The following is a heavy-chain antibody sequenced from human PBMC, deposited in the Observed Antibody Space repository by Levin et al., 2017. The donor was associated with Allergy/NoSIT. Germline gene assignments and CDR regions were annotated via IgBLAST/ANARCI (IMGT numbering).Heavy chain of an antibody. D-gene: IGHD4-23*01. Sequence: SQTLSLTCAVTGYSITSTYYWAWLWQPPGKGLEWIGSFYRNEKIYYNPSVRSRVTMSGDTSKNQFFLNLTSVTAADTAVYYCARDGGYGGKSVDYWGQGILVTVSS. CDR3: ARDGGYGGKSVDY. V-gene: IGHV4-38-2*02. CDR1: GYSITSTYY. J-gene: IGHJ4*02. CDR2: FYRNEKI.